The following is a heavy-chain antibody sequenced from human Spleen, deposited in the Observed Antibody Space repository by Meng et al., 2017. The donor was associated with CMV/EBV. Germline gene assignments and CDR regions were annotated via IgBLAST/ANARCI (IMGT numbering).Heavy chain of an antibody. Sequence: GESLKISCAACGFPFSRDWMSWVRQAPGKGLEWVANIKQDENERYYVDSVKGRFTISRDNAKNSLYVQMNSLRVEDTALYHRVRVGPGPGGAFDLWGQGEMVTVSS. V-gene: IGHV3-7*01. CDR1: GFPFSRDW. J-gene: IGHJ3*01. D-gene: IGHD3-10*01. CDR3: VRVGPGPGGAFDL. CDR2: IKQDENER.